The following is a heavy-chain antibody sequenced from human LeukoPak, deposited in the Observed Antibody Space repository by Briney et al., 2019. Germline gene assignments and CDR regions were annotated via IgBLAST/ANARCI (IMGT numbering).Heavy chain of an antibody. CDR1: GGSISSYY. V-gene: IGHV4-59*08. CDR3: ARLGKDYDILTGYYIVDY. D-gene: IGHD3-9*01. Sequence: SETLSLTCTVSGGSISSYYWSWIRQPPGKGLEWIGYIYYSGSTNYNPSLKSRVTISVDTSKNHFSLKLSSVTAADTAVYYCARLGKDYDILTGYYIVDYWGQGTLVTVSS. J-gene: IGHJ4*02. CDR2: IYYSGST.